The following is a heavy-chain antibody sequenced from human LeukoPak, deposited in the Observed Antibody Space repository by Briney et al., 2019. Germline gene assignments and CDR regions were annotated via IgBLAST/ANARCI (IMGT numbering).Heavy chain of an antibody. CDR3: ARIGRDYGDYLDY. J-gene: IGHJ4*02. Sequence: PGGSLRLSCAASGFTFGSYWMTWLRQAPGKGPGWVANIKHDGSEKDYVDSVEGRFTISRDNARNSLYLQMSSLRAEDTAVYYCARIGRDYGDYLDYWGQGTLVTVSS. V-gene: IGHV3-7*05. CDR1: GFTFGSYW. D-gene: IGHD4-17*01. CDR2: IKHDGSEK.